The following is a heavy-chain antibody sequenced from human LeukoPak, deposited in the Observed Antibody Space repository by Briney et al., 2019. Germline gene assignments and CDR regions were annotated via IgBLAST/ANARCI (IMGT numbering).Heavy chain of an antibody. CDR2: INPNSGGT. J-gene: IGHJ6*04. CDR1: GYTLTGHY. CDR3: ARDPEGFGELLYSDV. Sequence: GASVKVSCKASGYTLTGHYKQWERQAPGQGLGSVGWINPNSGGTNYAQKFQGRVTMTRDTSISTAYMELSRQRSDDTAVYYCARDPEGFGELLYSDVWGKGTTVTISS. V-gene: IGHV1-2*02. D-gene: IGHD3-10*01.